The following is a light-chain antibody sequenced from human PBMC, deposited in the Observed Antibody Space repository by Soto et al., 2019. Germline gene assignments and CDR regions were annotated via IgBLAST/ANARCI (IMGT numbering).Light chain of an antibody. J-gene: IGKJ1*01. CDR2: KTS. CDR1: QNIDTW. CDR3: QQYTPNSRT. Sequence: DIQMTQSPSSVSASVGDRVTITCRASQNIDTWLAWYQQKPGKAPKLLIQKTSSLESGVPSRFSGSGSGTEFTLTISSLQPDDFATYSCQQYTPNSRTFGQGTKV. V-gene: IGKV1-5*03.